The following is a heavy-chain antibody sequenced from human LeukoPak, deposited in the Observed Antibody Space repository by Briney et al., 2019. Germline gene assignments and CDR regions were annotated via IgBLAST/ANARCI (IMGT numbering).Heavy chain of an antibody. V-gene: IGHV3-43*01. CDR3: AKDGGSGATRPIDF. CDR2: ISWDGVSK. D-gene: IGHD1-26*01. Sequence: GGCLRLSCAAAGFTVDDDSMHWVRQEAGEWLEWVSLISWDGVSKYYADSVKGRFTISRDNSKNSLYLQLNSLRTEDTAFYYCAKDGGSGATRPIDFWGQGTLVTVSS. J-gene: IGHJ4*02. CDR1: GFTVDDDS.